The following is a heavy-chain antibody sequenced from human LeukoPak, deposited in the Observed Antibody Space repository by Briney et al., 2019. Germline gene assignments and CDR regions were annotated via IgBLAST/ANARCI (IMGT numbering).Heavy chain of an antibody. CDR1: GFTFSSYW. V-gene: IGHV3-7*01. D-gene: IGHD6-13*01. CDR2: IKQDGSEK. CDR3: ARLRVSSWYFAY. J-gene: IGHJ4*02. Sequence: GGSLRLSCAASGFTFSSYWMSWVRQAPGKGLEWVANIKQDGSEKYYVDSVKGRFTISRDNAKNSLYLQMNSLIAEDTAVYYCARLRVSSWYFAYWAQGPLVTVSS.